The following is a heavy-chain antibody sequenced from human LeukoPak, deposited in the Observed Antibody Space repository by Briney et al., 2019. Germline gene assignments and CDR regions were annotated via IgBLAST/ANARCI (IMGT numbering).Heavy chain of an antibody. CDR1: GFTFSNYS. CDR2: ISSSGSNI. Sequence: GSLRLSCAASGFTFSNYSMNWVRQAPGKGLEWVSYISSSGSNIYYADSVKGRFTLSRDNAKNSLYLQMNSLRAEDTAVYYCTRVLYSSGWYGDHYWGQGTLVTVSS. D-gene: IGHD6-19*01. V-gene: IGHV3-48*01. CDR3: TRVLYSSGWYGDHY. J-gene: IGHJ4*02.